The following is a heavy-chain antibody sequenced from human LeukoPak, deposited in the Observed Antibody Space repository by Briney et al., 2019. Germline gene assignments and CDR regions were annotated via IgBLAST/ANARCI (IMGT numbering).Heavy chain of an antibody. CDR1: GGSFSGYY. J-gene: IGHJ5*02. CDR2: INHSGGT. D-gene: IGHD3-16*01. CDR3: ARHYGP. Sequence: SETLSLTCAVYGGSFSGYYWSWIRQPPGKGLEWIGEINHSGGTNYNPSLKSRVTISVDTSRNQFSLNLSSVTAADTAVYYCARHYGPWGQGTLVAVSS. V-gene: IGHV4-34*01.